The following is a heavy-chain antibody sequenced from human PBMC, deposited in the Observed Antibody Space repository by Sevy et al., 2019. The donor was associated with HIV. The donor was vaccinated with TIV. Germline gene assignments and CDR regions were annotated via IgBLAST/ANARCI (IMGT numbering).Heavy chain of an antibody. D-gene: IGHD2-21*01. V-gene: IGHV3-30*02. CDR1: GFTFRNYG. Sequence: GGSLRLSCTASGFTFRNYGMHWVRQAPGKGLEWVAFIRYDGNNTYYEDSVKGRFTISRDNSKNTLYLQMNSLRAEDTSVYYCAKDESHCGGACHPTFFDYWGQGSLVTVSS. CDR3: AKDESHCGGACHPTFFDY. CDR2: IRYDGNNT. J-gene: IGHJ4*02.